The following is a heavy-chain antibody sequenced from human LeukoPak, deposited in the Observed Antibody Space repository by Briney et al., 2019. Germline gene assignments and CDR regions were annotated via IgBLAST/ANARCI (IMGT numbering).Heavy chain of an antibody. Sequence: ASVKVSCKASGYTFTGDYLHWVRQAPGQGLEWMGWTNPNSGGTNYAQKFQGRVTMTRDTSISTAYMELSRLRSDDTAVYYCARDYASGSYYDYWGQGSLVTVSS. J-gene: IGHJ4*02. CDR2: TNPNSGGT. CDR1: GYTFTGDY. V-gene: IGHV1-2*02. CDR3: ARDYASGSYYDY. D-gene: IGHD3-10*01.